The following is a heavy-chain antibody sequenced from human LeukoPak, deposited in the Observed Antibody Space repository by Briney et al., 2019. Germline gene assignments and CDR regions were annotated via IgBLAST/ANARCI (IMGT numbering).Heavy chain of an antibody. J-gene: IGHJ6*02. CDR3: ARARPAYCGGDCYSSGGYYYGMDV. CDR2: INPNSGGT. CDR1: GYTFTGDY. Sequence: ASVKVSCKASGYTFTGDYMHWVRQAPGQGLEWMGWINPNSGGTNYAQKFQGWVTMTRDTSISTAYMELSRLRSDDTAVYYCARARPAYCGGDCYSSGGYYYGMDVWGQGTTVTVSS. V-gene: IGHV1-2*04. D-gene: IGHD2-21*02.